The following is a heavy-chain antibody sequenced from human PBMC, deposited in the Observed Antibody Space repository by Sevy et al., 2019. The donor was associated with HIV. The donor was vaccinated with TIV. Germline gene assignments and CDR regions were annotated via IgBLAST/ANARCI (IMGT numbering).Heavy chain of an antibody. CDR2: VYDSGNS. CDR1: GGSINSFF. CDR3: ARGGGIYYDSRGFHPQYYFDS. J-gene: IGHJ4*02. V-gene: IGHV4-59*01. Sequence: SETLSLTCAVSGGSINSFFWSWIRQSPGNGLEWIGYVYDSGNSEYNPSLRSRVTISVDTSKKQFSLKLSSVTAADTAVYYCARGGGIYYDSRGFHPQYYFDSSGQGTLVTVSS. D-gene: IGHD3-22*01.